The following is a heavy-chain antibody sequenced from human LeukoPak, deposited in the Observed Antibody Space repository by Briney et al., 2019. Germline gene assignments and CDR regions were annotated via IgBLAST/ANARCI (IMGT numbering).Heavy chain of an antibody. J-gene: IGHJ4*02. CDR3: ARQIMVRGVILRLDY. V-gene: IGHV1-69*06. Sequence: SVKVSCKASGGTFSSYAISWVRQAPGQGLEWMGGIIPIFGTANYAQKFQGRVTITADKPTSTAYMELSSLRSEDTAVYYCARQIMVRGVILRLDYWGQGTLVTVSS. CDR1: GGTFSSYA. D-gene: IGHD3-10*01. CDR2: IIPIFGTA.